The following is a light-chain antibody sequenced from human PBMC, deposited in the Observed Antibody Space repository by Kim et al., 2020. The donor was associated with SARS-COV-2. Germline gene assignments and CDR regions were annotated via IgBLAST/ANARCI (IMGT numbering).Light chain of an antibody. V-gene: IGLV4-60*03. Sequence: SSVKLTCTLSSGHSSYSIAWHQQQPGKAPRFLMRLAVSGSYKKGSGVPDRFSGSSSGADRYVTISNLQSEDEADYYCETWDSNTWVFGGGTKLTVL. J-gene: IGLJ3*02. CDR1: SGHSSYS. CDR3: ETWDSNTWV. CDR2: LAVSGSY.